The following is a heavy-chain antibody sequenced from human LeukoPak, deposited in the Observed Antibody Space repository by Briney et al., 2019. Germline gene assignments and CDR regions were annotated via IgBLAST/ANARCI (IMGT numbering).Heavy chain of an antibody. CDR1: GYSFSTYW. CDR3: ARYSRLPSSTVRINYYYMDI. Sequence: GESLKISCEASGYSFSTYWLAWVRQMPGKGLEWMGIIYHGDSDTRYSPSFQGQVTISADKSISTAYLQWSSLKASDTAMYYCARYSRLPSSTVRINYYYMDIWGKGTTVTVSS. J-gene: IGHJ6*03. CDR2: IYHGDSDT. D-gene: IGHD4-11*01. V-gene: IGHV5-51*01.